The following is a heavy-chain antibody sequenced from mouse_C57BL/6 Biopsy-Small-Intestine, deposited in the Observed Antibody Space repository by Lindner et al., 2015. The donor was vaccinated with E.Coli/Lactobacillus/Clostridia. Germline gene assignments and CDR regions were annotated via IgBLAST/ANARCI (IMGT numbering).Heavy chain of an antibody. D-gene: IGHD2-3*01. CDR2: IDPENGDT. Sequence: QLQESGAELVRPGASVKLSCTASGFNIKDDYMHWVKQRPEQGLEWIGWIDPENGDTEYASKFQGKATITADTSSNTAYLQLSSLTSEDTAVYYCTTRWLLRPDYWGQGTTLTASS. CDR3: TTRWLLRPDY. V-gene: IGHV14-4*01. J-gene: IGHJ2*01. CDR1: GFNIKDDY.